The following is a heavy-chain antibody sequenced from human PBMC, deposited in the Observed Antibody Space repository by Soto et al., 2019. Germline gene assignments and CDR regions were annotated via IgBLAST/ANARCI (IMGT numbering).Heavy chain of an antibody. J-gene: IGHJ3*02. CDR2: IYHSGST. D-gene: IGHD5-12*01. CDR3: ARDRAIISAPTKEYVFEI. Sequence: SETLCLTCAVSGYSISSGYYWGWIRQPPGKGLEWIGSIYHSGSTYYNPSLKSRVTLSVDTSKSQFSLKMSSVTVADTAVYYCARDRAIISAPTKEYVFEIWGQGTMVTVSS. V-gene: IGHV4-38-2*02. CDR1: GYSISSGYY.